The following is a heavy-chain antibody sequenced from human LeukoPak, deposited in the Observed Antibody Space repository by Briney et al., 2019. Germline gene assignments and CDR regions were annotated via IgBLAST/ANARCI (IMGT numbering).Heavy chain of an antibody. V-gene: IGHV4-59*01. CDR2: IYYSGST. CDR3: ARASSWFDP. Sequence: SETQSLTCTVSGGSISSYYWSWIRQPPGKGLEWIGYIYYSGSTNYNPSLKSRVTISVDTSKNQFSLKLSSVTAADTAVYYCARASSWFDPWGQGTLVTVSS. J-gene: IGHJ5*02. CDR1: GGSISSYY.